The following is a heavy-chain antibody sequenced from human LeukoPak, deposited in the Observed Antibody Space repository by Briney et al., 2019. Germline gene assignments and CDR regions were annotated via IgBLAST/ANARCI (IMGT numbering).Heavy chain of an antibody. V-gene: IGHV3-74*01. D-gene: IGHD5-24*01. CDR2: INSDGSST. J-gene: IGHJ4*02. CDR3: AKSGYNRFDY. Sequence: GGSLRLSCAASGFTFSSYWMHWVRQAPGKGLVWVSRINSDGSSTSYADSVKGRFTISRDNAKNTLYLQMNNLIAEDTAVYYCAKSGYNRFDYWGQGTRVTVSS. CDR1: GFTFSSYW.